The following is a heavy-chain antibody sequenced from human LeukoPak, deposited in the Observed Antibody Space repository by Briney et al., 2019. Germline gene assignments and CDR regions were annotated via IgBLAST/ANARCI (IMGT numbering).Heavy chain of an antibody. J-gene: IGHJ4*02. V-gene: IGHV1-2*02. Sequence: ASVTVSCKASGYTFTGYYMHWVRQAPGQGLEWMGWINPNSGGTNYAQKFQGRVTMTRDTSISTAYMELSRLRSDDTAVYYCARFLRDYYDSSGYRDLFDYWGQGTLVTVSS. CDR3: ARFLRDYYDSSGYRDLFDY. D-gene: IGHD3-22*01. CDR1: GYTFTGYY. CDR2: INPNSGGT.